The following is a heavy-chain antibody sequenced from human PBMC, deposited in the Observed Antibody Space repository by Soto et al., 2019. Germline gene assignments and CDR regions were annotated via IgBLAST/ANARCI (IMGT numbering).Heavy chain of an antibody. CDR1: GLNFDDFA. V-gene: IGHV3-9*01. CDR3: AKGRYDFWSPYYFDS. J-gene: IGHJ4*02. Sequence: PGGSLRLSCVGTGLNFDDFAMHWVRQAPGKGLEWVSGITWNSRVLAYADSVKGRFTISRDNARNSLYLQMDSLRDEDTALYYCAKGRYDFWSPYYFDSWGRGTLVTVSS. D-gene: IGHD3-3*01. CDR2: ITWNSRVL.